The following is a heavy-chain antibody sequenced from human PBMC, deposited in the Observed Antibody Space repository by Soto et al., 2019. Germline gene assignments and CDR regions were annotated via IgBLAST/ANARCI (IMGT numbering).Heavy chain of an antibody. V-gene: IGHV3-33*01. CDR1: GFTFSSYG. D-gene: IGHD3-16*02. J-gene: IGHJ3*02. CDR2: IWYDGSNK. CDR3: AREAPIMITFGGVINDAFDI. Sequence: QVQLVESGGGVVQPGRSLRLSCAASGFTFSSYGMHWVRQAPGKGLEWVAVIWYDGSNKYYADSVKGRFTISRDNSKNTLYLQMNSLRAEDTAVYYCAREAPIMITFGGVINDAFDIWGQGTMVTVSS.